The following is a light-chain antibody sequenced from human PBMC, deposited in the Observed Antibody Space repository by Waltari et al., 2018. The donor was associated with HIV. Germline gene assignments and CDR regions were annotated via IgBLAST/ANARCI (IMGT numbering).Light chain of an antibody. CDR2: ENT. J-gene: IGLJ3*02. CDR3: ASWDSSLSVGV. V-gene: IGLV1-51*02. Sequence: QSVLTQPPSVSAAPGQKVTISCSGGSSNIGKNYVSWYQQSPGTAPRRLIYENTNRRSGLPDRFAGSKAATSATLDITGLQTGDEADYYCASWDSSLSVGVFGGGTRLTVL. CDR1: SSNIGKNY.